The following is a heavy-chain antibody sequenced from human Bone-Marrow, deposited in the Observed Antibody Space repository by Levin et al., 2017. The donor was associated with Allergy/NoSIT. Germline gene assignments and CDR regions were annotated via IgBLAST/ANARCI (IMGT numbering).Heavy chain of an antibody. V-gene: IGHV3-49*04. CDR3: TTFWSGSYYYYYYYMDV. CDR1: GFTFSDYA. D-gene: IGHD3-3*01. J-gene: IGHJ6*03. CDR2: IRSNAYGGST. Sequence: GGSLRLSCTASGFTFSDYAMSWVRQAPGKGLEWVGFIRSNAYGGSTAYAASVKVRFTISRDDSKSIAYLQMNSLKTEDTAVYYCTTFWSGSYYYYYYYMDVWGKGTTVTVSS.